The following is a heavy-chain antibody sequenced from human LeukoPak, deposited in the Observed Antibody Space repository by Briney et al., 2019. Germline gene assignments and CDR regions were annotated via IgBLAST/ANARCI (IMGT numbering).Heavy chain of an antibody. Sequence: SVKVSCKASGGTFSSYAISWVRQAPGQGLEWMGGIIPIFGTANYAQKLQGRVTITADESTSTAYMELSSLRSEDTAVYYCARAVAAAGYFDYWGQGTLVTVSS. CDR1: GGTFSSYA. CDR2: IIPIFGTA. D-gene: IGHD6-13*01. CDR3: ARAVAAAGYFDY. V-gene: IGHV1-69*01. J-gene: IGHJ4*02.